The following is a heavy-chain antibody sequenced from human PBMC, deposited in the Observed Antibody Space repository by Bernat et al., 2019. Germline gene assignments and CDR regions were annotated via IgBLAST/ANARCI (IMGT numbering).Heavy chain of an antibody. V-gene: IGHV3-23*01. D-gene: IGHD6-25*01. CDR2: IGGGGDIT. J-gene: IGHJ4*02. CDR3: AKGTGYSSGTHIDY. CDR1: GFTFSSYA. Sequence: EVQLLESGGGLVQPGGSLRLSCAASGFTFSSYAMTWVRQAPGKGLVWVSAIGGGGDITYYADSVKGRFTLSRDNSKNTLYLQMNSLRAEDTAMYYCAKGTGYSSGTHIDYWGQGTLVTVSS.